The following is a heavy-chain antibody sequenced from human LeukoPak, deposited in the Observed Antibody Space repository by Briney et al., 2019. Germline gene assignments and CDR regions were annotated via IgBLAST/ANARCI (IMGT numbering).Heavy chain of an antibody. J-gene: IGHJ4*02. CDR2: INTNTGNP. CDR1: GYTFTSYA. Sequence: GASVKVSCKASGYTFTSYAMNWVRQAPGQGLEWMGWINTNTGNPTYAQGFTGRFVFSLDTSVSTAYLQISSLKAEDTAVYYCARVHNPWYSSSWYSDYWGQGTLVTVSS. V-gene: IGHV7-4-1*02. D-gene: IGHD6-13*01. CDR3: ARVHNPWYSSSWYSDY.